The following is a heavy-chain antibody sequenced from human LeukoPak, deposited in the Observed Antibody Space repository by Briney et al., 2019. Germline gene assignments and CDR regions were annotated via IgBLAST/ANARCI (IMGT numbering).Heavy chain of an antibody. CDR2: IYYSGST. CDR3: AKGTVVRLFDY. CDR1: GGSISSGDYY. D-gene: IGHD4-23*01. Sequence: PSETLSLTSTVSGGSISSGDYYWSWIRQPPGKGLEWIGYIYYSGSTYYNPSLKSRVTISVDTSKNQFSLKLSSVTAADTAVYYCAKGTVVRLFDYWGQGTLVTVSS. J-gene: IGHJ4*02. V-gene: IGHV4-30-4*08.